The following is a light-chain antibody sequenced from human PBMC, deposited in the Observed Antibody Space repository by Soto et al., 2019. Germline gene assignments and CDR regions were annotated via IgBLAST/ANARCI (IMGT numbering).Light chain of an antibody. V-gene: IGKV1-5*03. Sequence: DIQMTQSPSTLSGSVGDRVTITCRASQTISSWLAWYQQKPGKAPKLLIYKASTLKSGVPTRFSGSVSGTEFTLTIGSLQPDDFATYYYQHYNSYSEAFGQGTKVELK. CDR1: QTISSW. J-gene: IGKJ1*01. CDR2: KAS. CDR3: QHYNSYSEA.